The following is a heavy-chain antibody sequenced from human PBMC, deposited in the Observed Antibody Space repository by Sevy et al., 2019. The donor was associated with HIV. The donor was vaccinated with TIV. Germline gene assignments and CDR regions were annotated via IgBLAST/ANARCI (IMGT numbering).Heavy chain of an antibody. CDR2: MKEDGSDK. D-gene: IGHD5-18*01. CDR1: GFTFSVYW. J-gene: IGHJ4*02. V-gene: IGHV3-7*01. CDR3: VREGVGGYSYSLDC. Sequence: GGSLRLSCAASGFTFSVYWMSWVRQAPGKGLEWVATMKEDGSDKDYVDSVKGRFTISGDNAKNSLYLQMNSLGAEDTAVYYCVREGVGGYSYSLDCWGQGTLVTVSS.